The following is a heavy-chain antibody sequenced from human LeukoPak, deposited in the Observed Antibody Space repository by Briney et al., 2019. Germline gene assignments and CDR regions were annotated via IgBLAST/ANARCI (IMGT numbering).Heavy chain of an antibody. CDR3: HTGDY. CDR1: GFTFSSYA. V-gene: IGHV3-30-3*01. Sequence: GGSLRLSCAASGFTFSSYAMHWVRQAPGKGLEWVAVISYDGSNKYYADSVKGRFTISRDNSKNTLYLQMNSLRAEDTAVYYCHTGDYWGQGTLVTVSS. CDR2: ISYDGSNK. J-gene: IGHJ4*02.